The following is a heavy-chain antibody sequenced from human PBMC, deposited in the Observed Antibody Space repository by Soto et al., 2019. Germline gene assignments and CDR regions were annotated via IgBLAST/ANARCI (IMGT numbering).Heavy chain of an antibody. CDR1: GFTFSSYA. Sequence: DVQVLASGGDLVQPGGSLRLSCAASGFTFSSYAMSWVRQAPGKGLEWVSSVSAGGDMTYYSDSVKGRFTISRDNSNNALFLQMNSLRIEDTAHYYCARGDRGGSGSPASYYYSGLDVWGQGTTVTVS. CDR2: VSAGGDMT. D-gene: IGHD3-10*01. CDR3: ARGDRGGSGSPASYYYSGLDV. V-gene: IGHV3-23*01. J-gene: IGHJ6*02.